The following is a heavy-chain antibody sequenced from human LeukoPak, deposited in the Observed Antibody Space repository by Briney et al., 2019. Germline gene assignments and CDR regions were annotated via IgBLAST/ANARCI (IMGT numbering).Heavy chain of an antibody. J-gene: IGHJ3*02. V-gene: IGHV3-48*03. CDR3: ARETTVRNDAFDI. CDR1: GFTFSNYE. D-gene: IGHD4-17*01. CDR2: ISKSASTI. Sequence: GGSLRLSCAASGFTFSNYEMNWVRQAPGKGLEWVSYISKSASTIYYADSVRGRFTISRDNAKNSLYLQMNSLRAEDTAVYYCARETTVRNDAFDIWGQGTMVTVSS.